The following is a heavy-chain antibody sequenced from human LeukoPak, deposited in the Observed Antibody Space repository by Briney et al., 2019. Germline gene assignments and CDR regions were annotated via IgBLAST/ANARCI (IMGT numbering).Heavy chain of an antibody. D-gene: IGHD3-10*01. J-gene: IGHJ3*02. CDR2: IYYSGST. Sequence: PSETLSLTCTVSGGSISSSSYYWGWIRQPPGKGLEWIGSIYYSGSTYYNPSLKSRVTISVDTSKNQFSLKLSSVTAADTALYYCARGITRRRTFDIWGQGTMVTVSS. CDR3: ARGITRRRTFDI. CDR1: GGSISSSSYY. V-gene: IGHV4-39*07.